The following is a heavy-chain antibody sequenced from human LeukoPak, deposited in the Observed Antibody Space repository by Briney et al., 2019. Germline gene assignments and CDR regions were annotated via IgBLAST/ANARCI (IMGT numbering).Heavy chain of an antibody. D-gene: IGHD6-13*01. CDR3: ARGTEKNSWQDAFDI. CDR2: IKQDGSEK. V-gene: IGHV3-7*01. CDR1: GFTFTGYW. Sequence: TGGSLRLSCAASGFTFTGYWMSWVRQAPGKGLEWVANIKQDGSEKYYVDSVKGRFTISRDNAKNSLYLQMNSLRAEDTAVYYCARGTEKNSWQDAFDIWGQGTMVTVSS. J-gene: IGHJ3*02.